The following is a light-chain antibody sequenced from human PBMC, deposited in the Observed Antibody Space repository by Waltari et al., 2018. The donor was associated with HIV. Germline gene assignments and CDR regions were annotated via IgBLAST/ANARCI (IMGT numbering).Light chain of an antibody. CDR3: AAWDDTLTVV. CDR2: RNN. J-gene: IGLJ2*01. Sequence: QSVLTQPPSASGTPGQSVTIPCSGTSSNIRTNYAYWYQQFPGTAPKLLIYRNNKRPSGVPDRFSGSKSGTSASLAISGLRSDDEADYYCAAWDDTLTVVFGGGTKLTVL. CDR1: SSNIRTNY. V-gene: IGLV1-47*01.